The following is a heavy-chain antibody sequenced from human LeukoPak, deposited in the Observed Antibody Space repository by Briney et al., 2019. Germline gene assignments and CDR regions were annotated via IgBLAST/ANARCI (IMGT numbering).Heavy chain of an antibody. J-gene: IGHJ5*02. CDR1: GFTFSSYS. Sequence: GGSLRLSCAASGFTFSSYSMNWVRQASGKGLEWVSSISSSSSYIYYADSVKGRFTISRDNAKNSLYLQMNSLRAEDTAVYYCARDSQGWFDPWGQGTLVTVSS. CDR3: ARDSQGWFDP. CDR2: ISSSSSYI. V-gene: IGHV3-21*01.